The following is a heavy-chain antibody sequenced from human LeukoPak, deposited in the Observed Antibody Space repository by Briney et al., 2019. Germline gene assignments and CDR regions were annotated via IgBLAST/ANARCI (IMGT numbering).Heavy chain of an antibody. CDR1: GGALSSYY. V-gene: IGHV4-4*07. J-gene: IGHJ3*02. Sequence: SETLSLTCTVSGGALSSYYWSWIRQPAGKGLEWIGRIYTSGSTNYNPSLESRVTMSVDTSKHQFSLKLSSVTAADTAVYYCARDVVGSYIVRGDAFDIWGQGTMVTVSS. D-gene: IGHD1-26*01. CDR3: ARDVVGSYIVRGDAFDI. CDR2: IYTSGST.